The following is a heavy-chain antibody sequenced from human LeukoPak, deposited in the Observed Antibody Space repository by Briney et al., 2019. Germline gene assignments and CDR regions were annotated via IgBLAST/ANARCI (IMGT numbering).Heavy chain of an antibody. CDR1: GGTFSSYG. J-gene: IGHJ4*02. V-gene: IGHV1-69*05. Sequence: SVKVSCKASGGTFSSYGISWVRQAPGQGLEWMGGIIPIFGTANYAQKFQGRVTITTDESTSTAYMELSSLRSEDTAVCYCASMYYDFWSGYYVNFDYWGQGTLVTVSS. CDR3: ASMYYDFWSGYYVNFDY. D-gene: IGHD3-3*01. CDR2: IIPIFGTA.